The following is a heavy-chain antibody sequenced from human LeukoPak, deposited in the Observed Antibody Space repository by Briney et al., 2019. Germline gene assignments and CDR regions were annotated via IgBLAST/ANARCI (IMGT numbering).Heavy chain of an antibody. J-gene: IGHJ3*02. V-gene: IGHV3-21*01. CDR3: ARDRRRGYCSSTSCRTDAFDI. D-gene: IGHD2-2*01. CDR2: ISPSGKYM. Sequence: GGSLRLSCVASGITFTAYTMHWVRQAPGKGLEWVSSISPSGKYMHYADSVKGRFTISRDNAKNSLYLQMNSLRDEDTAVYYCARDRRRGYCSSTSCRTDAFDIWGQGTMVTVSS. CDR1: GITFTAYT.